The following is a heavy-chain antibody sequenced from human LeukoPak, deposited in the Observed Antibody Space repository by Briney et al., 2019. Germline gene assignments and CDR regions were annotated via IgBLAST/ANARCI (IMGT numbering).Heavy chain of an antibody. V-gene: IGHV3-23*01. CDR2: TNSGGTST. Sequence: PGGSLRLSCATSGFPFSDFSMSWVRQAPGKGLEWISTTNSGGTSTYYAESVKGRFTISRDNSKNTLYLQMSSLRVEDTAVYYCEKQPYARSLGEGGPGTLVSVSS. D-gene: IGHD2-8*01. CDR1: GFPFSDFS. J-gene: IGHJ4*02. CDR3: EKQPYARSLGE.